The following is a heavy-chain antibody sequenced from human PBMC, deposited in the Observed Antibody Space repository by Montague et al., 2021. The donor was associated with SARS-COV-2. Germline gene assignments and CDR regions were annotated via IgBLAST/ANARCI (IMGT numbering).Heavy chain of an antibody. Sequence: SNAYALSVKSRITITPDTSKNQLSLQLTSVTPEDTAVYYCTRAVWGVHDYWGQGSLVNVSS. V-gene: IGHV6-1*01. CDR2: SN. J-gene: IGHJ4*02. CDR3: TRAVWGVHDY. D-gene: IGHD3-10*01.